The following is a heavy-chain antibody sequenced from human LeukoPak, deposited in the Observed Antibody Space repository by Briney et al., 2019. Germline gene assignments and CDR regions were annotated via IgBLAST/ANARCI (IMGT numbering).Heavy chain of an antibody. V-gene: IGHV4-61*02. J-gene: IGHJ4*02. CDR1: GGSISSGSYY. D-gene: IGHD6-19*01. Sequence: SETLSLTCTVSGGSISSGSYYWSWIRQPAGKGLEWIGRIYTSGSTNYNPSLKSRVTISVDTSKNQFSLKLSSVTAADMAVYYCARDRGDYSSGWSLDYWGQGTLVTVSS. CDR3: ARDRGDYSSGWSLDY. CDR2: IYTSGST.